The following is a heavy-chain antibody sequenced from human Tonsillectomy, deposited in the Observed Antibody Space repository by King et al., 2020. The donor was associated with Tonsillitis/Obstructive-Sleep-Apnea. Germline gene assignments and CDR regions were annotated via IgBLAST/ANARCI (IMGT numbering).Heavy chain of an antibody. Sequence: QLVQYGAEVKKHGASVKVSCKASGYTFTGYYMHWVRQAPGQGLEWMGWINPNSGGTNYAQKFQGRVTMTRDTSISTAYMELSRLRSDDTAVYYCARDARGSSSWTNPFDYWGQGTLVTVSS. CDR1: GYTFTGYY. V-gene: IGHV1-2*02. CDR3: ARDARGSSSWTNPFDY. D-gene: IGHD6-13*01. J-gene: IGHJ4*02. CDR2: INPNSGGT.